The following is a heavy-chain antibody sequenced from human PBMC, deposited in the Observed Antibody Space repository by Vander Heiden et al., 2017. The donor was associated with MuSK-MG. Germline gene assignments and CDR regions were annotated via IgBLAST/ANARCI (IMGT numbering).Heavy chain of an antibody. CDR1: GSTLSTYA. V-gene: IGHV3-30*04. D-gene: IGHD3-22*01. CDR2: ISYDGKYK. Sequence: QVQLVESGRGVVQPGRSLRLSCAASGSTLSTYAMQWVRQAPGKGLDWVATISYDGKYKYYADSVKGRFTISRDNSKNTLYLQMNSLRVEDTAVHYCTRVVYYDSSGYPSPFDIWGQGTMVTVSS. CDR3: TRVVYYDSSGYPSPFDI. J-gene: IGHJ3*02.